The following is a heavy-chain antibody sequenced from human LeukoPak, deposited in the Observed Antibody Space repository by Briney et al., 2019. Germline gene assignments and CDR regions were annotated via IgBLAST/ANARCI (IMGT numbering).Heavy chain of an antibody. CDR2: IWYDGSNK. CDR3: ALRDGYNLYYFDY. Sequence: PGGSLRLSCAASGFTFSSYGMHWVRQAPGKGLEWVAVIWYDGSNKHYADSVKGRFTISRDNSKNTLYLQMNSLRAEDTAVYYCALRDGYNLYYFDYWGQGTLVTVSS. CDR1: GFTFSSYG. V-gene: IGHV3-30*02. D-gene: IGHD5-24*01. J-gene: IGHJ4*02.